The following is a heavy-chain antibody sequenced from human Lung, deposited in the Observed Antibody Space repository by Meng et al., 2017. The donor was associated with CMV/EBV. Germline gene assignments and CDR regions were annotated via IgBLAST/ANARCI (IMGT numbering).Heavy chain of an antibody. CDR3: SRVVRGLIRYLYYYAMDV. J-gene: IGHJ6*02. V-gene: IGHV4-39*07. CDR2: IYYEGST. CDR1: GGSLSRNGYY. Sequence: SCSVSGGSLSRNGYYWAWIRQPPGKGLEWTGSIYYEGSTYYSPSLKSRATISVQTSKNQYSLMVFSVTAADTAVYYCSRVVRGLIRYLYYYAMDVWXQGTSVTVSS. D-gene: IGHD3-10*01.